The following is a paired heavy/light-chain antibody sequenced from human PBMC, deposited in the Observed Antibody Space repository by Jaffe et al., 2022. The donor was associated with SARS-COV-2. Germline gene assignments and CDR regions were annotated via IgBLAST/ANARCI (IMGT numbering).Light chain of an antibody. CDR3: HQYYSIPPT. V-gene: IGKV4-1*01. J-gene: IGKJ1*01. CDR1: QNVLYSSNNKNY. Sequence: DIVMTQSPDSLAVSLGERATINCKSSQNVLYSSNNKNYLGWFQQKPGQPPKLLIYWASTRESGVPDRFSGSGSGTDFTLTIDSLQAEDVAVYYCHQYYSIPPTFGQGTKVEIK. CDR2: WAS.
Heavy chain of an antibody. CDR1: GLSLGGYS. J-gene: IGHJ5*02. V-gene: IGHV3-48*02. Sequence: EAQLVESGGGLVQPGGSLRLSCVGSGLSLGGYSLSWVRQAPGKGLECVSYITSGSSLIYYADSVKGRFTISRDNAKNSLYLQMDNLRDDDTAVYYCGRDWYNKGAVAGWSWGQGTLVTVSS. CDR2: ITSGSSLI. CDR3: GRDWYNKGAVAGWS. D-gene: IGHD6-19*01.